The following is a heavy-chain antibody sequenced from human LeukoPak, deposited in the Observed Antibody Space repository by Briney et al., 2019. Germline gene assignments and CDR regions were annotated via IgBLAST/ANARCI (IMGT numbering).Heavy chain of an antibody. CDR1: GGSISSGGYY. V-gene: IGHV4-31*03. CDR2: IYYSGST. D-gene: IGHD6-25*01. J-gene: IGHJ3*02. CDR3: ERAATPHYAFDI. Sequence: SETLSLTCTVSGGSISSGGYYWSWIRQHPGKGLEWIGYIYYSGSTYYNPSLKSRVTISVDTSKNQFSLKLSSVTAADTAVYYCERAATPHYAFDIGGQETMVPVSS.